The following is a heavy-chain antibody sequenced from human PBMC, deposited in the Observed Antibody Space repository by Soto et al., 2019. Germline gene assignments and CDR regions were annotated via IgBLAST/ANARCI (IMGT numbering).Heavy chain of an antibody. CDR3: ARDTSFYFDY. D-gene: IGHD2-2*01. CDR1: NYTFITYG. Sequence: ASVQVSCKASNYTFITYGITWVRQAPGQGLEWVGWITPYNGNTNYGQNFQGRVTMTADTSTSTAYMELGSLTTDDTAVYYCARDTSFYFDYWGQGTRVTVSS. CDR2: ITPYNGNT. J-gene: IGHJ4*02. V-gene: IGHV1-18*01.